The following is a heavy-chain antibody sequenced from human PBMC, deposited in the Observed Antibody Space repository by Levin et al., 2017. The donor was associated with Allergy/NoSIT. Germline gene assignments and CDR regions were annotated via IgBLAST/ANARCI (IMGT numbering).Heavy chain of an antibody. CDR3: VRDSLPYCGGDCYRFHY. V-gene: IGHV3-48*04. CDR1: GFTFSSYS. CDR2: IISSSSTI. J-gene: IGHJ4*02. Sequence: GGSLRLSCAASGFTFSSYSMNWVLQAPGKGLEWVSYIISSSSTIYYADSVKGRFTISRDNAKNSLYLQMNSLRAEDTAVYFCVRDSLPYCGGDCYRFHYWGQGTLVTVSS. D-gene: IGHD2-21*02.